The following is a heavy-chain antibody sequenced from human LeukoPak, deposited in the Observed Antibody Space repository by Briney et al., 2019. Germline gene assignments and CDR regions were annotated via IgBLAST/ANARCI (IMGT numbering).Heavy chain of an antibody. Sequence: GGSLRLSCAASGFTFSSYGMHWVRQAPGKGLEWVAVIWYDGSNKYYADSVKGRFTISRDNSKNTLYLQMNSLRAEDTAVYYCAKEGADSSGSYWDYYYYMDVWGKGTTVTVSS. J-gene: IGHJ6*03. CDR2: IWYDGSNK. CDR3: AKEGADSSGSYWDYYYYMDV. CDR1: GFTFSSYG. V-gene: IGHV3-33*06. D-gene: IGHD3-22*01.